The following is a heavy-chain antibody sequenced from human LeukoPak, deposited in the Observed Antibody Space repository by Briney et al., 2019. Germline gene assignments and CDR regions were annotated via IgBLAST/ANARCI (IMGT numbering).Heavy chain of an antibody. CDR1: GFTFGEYA. D-gene: IGHD3-16*02. J-gene: IGHJ4*02. CDR3: ARGMGDIRY. V-gene: IGHV3-11*01. Sequence: GGSLRLSCTASGFTFGEYAISWVRQAPGKGLEWVSYISSSGSSIYYADSVKGRFTISRDNAKNSLSLQMNSLRAEDTAVYYCARGMGDIRYWGQGTLVTVSS. CDR2: ISSSGSSI.